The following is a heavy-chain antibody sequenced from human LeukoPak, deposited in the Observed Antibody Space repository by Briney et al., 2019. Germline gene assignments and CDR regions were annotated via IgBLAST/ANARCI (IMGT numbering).Heavy chain of an antibody. Sequence: RSETLSLTCTVSGASISSYYWSWIRQPQGQGLECIGYISHSGSPNYNPSLNSRVTISADTSKNQFSLNLSSVTAADTAVYYCARVGHIVAAGTYDWWGQGTLVTVSS. CDR2: ISHSGSP. J-gene: IGHJ4*02. D-gene: IGHD6-13*01. CDR1: GASISSYY. CDR3: ARVGHIVAAGTYDW. V-gene: IGHV4-59*08.